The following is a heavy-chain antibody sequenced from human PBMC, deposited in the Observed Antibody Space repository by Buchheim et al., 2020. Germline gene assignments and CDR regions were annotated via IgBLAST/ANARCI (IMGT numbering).Heavy chain of an antibody. Sequence: DVQLVESGGGLVKPGGSLRLSCAASGFTFRNVWMSWVRQTPGKGLEWVGRMKSIADGGTTDYAAPVKGRVTIFRDDFKNMLFLQMNSLRTEDTAVYYCATEPYVWGNYRYSTNDYWGQG. CDR2: MKSIADGGTT. J-gene: IGHJ4*02. V-gene: IGHV3-15*01. CDR3: ATEPYVWGNYRYSTNDY. D-gene: IGHD3-16*02. CDR1: GFTFRNVW.